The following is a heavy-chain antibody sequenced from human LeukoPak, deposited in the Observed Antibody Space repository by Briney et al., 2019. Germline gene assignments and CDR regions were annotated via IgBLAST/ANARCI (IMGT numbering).Heavy chain of an antibody. V-gene: IGHV1-2*06. CDR3: ARGLWFGPSPADY. D-gene: IGHD3-10*01. CDR1: GYTFTGYY. J-gene: IGHJ4*02. CDR2: INPNRGGT. Sequence: ASVKVSCKASGYTFTGYYMHWVRQAPGQGLEWMGRINPNRGGTNYAQKFQGRVTMTRDTSNSTTYMELSRLRSDDTAVYYCARGLWFGPSPADYWGQGTLVTVSS.